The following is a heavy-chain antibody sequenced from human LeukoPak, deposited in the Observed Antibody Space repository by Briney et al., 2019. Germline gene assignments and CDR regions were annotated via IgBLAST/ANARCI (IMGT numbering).Heavy chain of an antibody. Sequence: GGSLRLSCAASGFTFSSYAMSWVRQAPGKGLEWVSAISGSGGSTYYADSVKGRFTISRDNFKNTLYLQMNSLRAEDTAVYYCAKDRNIVVIPPDAFDIWGQGTMVTVSS. D-gene: IGHD3-22*01. V-gene: IGHV3-23*01. CDR2: ISGSGGST. CDR1: GFTFSSYA. CDR3: AKDRNIVVIPPDAFDI. J-gene: IGHJ3*02.